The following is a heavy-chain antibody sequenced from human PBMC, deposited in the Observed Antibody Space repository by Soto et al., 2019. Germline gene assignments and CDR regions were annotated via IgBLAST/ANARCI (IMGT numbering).Heavy chain of an antibody. J-gene: IGHJ4*02. CDR2: IHYTGSS. Sequence: SETLSLTYTVSGGSVSGYYWSWIRQPPEKGLEWIAYIHYTGSSNSNPSLESRVTMSMDTSKNQFSLKLSSVTAADTAVYYCVRDPVFYIAGVNTGFDLWGPGILVTVSS. CDR3: VRDPVFYIAGVNTGFDL. D-gene: IGHD6-13*01. CDR1: GGSVSGYY. V-gene: IGHV4-59*02.